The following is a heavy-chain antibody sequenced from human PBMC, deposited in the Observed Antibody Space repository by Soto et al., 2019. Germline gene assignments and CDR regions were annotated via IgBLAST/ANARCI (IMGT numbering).Heavy chain of an antibody. V-gene: IGHV3-30*18. D-gene: IGHD3-10*01. CDR1: GFTFSSYG. CDR3: AKDAHGITMVRGVRLGGFCDY. J-gene: IGHJ4*02. Sequence: PGGSLRLSCAASGFTFSSYGMHWVRQAPGKGLEWVAVISYDGSNKYYADSVKGRFTISRDNSKNTLYLQMNSLRAEDTAVYYCAKDAHGITMVRGVRLGGFCDYWGQGTLVTVSS. CDR2: ISYDGSNK.